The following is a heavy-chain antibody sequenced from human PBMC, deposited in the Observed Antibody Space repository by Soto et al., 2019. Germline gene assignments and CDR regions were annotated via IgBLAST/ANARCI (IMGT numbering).Heavy chain of an antibody. J-gene: IGHJ5*02. Sequence: GASVKVSCKASGYTFTSYDINWVRQAIGQGLEWMGWMNPNSGNTGYAQKFQGRVTMTRNTSISTAYMELSSLRSEDTAVYYCARERSAAGTGWFDPCGQGTLVTVS. D-gene: IGHD6-13*01. V-gene: IGHV1-8*01. CDR3: ARERSAAGTGWFDP. CDR1: GYTFTSYD. CDR2: MNPNSGNT.